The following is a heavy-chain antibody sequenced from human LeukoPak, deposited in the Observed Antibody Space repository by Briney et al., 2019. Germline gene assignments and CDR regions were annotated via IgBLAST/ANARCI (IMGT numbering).Heavy chain of an antibody. CDR1: GYTFTTYH. CDR2: IDPSGGRT. J-gene: IGHJ3*02. D-gene: IGHD3-10*01. V-gene: IGHV1-46*01. CDR3: ARPAPTGVDAFDT. Sequence: GASVKVSFKASGYTFTTYHMHWVRQAPGQGLEWMGTIDPSGGRTAYAQKFQGRVTVTSDTSTSTVYMELSSLRSEDTAVYYCARPAPTGVDAFDTWGQGTLVTVSS.